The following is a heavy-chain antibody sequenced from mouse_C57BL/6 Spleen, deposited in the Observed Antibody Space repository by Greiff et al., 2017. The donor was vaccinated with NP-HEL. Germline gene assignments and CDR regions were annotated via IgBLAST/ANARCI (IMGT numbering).Heavy chain of an antibody. V-gene: IGHV5-17*01. CDR1: GFTFSDYG. CDR3: ARLTGTGFAY. J-gene: IGHJ3*01. D-gene: IGHD4-1*01. CDR2: ISSGSSTI. Sequence: EVQLVESGGGLVKPGGSLKLSCAASGFTFSDYGMHWVRQAPEKGLEWVAYISSGSSTIYYADKVKGRFTISRDNAKNTLFLQMTSLRSEDTAMYYCARLTGTGFAYWGQGTLVTVSA.